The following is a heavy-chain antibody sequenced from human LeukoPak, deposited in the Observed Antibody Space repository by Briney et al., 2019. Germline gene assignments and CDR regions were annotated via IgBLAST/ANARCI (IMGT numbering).Heavy chain of an antibody. CDR1: GYTFTDYY. D-gene: IGHD3-10*01. J-gene: IGHJ5*02. Sequence: ASVKVSCKASGYTFTDYYMHWVRQAPGQGLEWMGWINANSGETNYAQKFQGRVTMTRDTSISTAYMELSRLNSDDTAVYYCATGVDMIWFALQSWGQGTLVSVSS. V-gene: IGHV1-2*02. CDR3: ATGVDMIWFALQS. CDR2: INANSGET.